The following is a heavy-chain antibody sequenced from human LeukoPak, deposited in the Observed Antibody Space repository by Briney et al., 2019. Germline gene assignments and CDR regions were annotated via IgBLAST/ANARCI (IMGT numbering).Heavy chain of an antibody. CDR3: ARGYGSGSYYSRSYYYYMDV. V-gene: IGHV4-38-2*02. Sequence: SETLSLTCTVSGYSISSGYFWGWIRQAPGEGLDWIASIYHSGSTYYNPSLNSRVTISADTSKNQFSLKLSSVTAADTAVYYCARGYGSGSYYSRSYYYYMDVRGKGTTVTISS. D-gene: IGHD3-10*01. J-gene: IGHJ6*03. CDR1: GYSISSGYF. CDR2: IYHSGST.